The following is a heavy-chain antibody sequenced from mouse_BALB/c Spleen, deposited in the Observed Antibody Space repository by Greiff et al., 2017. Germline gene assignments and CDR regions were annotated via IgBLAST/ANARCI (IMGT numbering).Heavy chain of an antibody. V-gene: IGHV1-5*01. Sequence: EVHLVESGTVLARPGASVKMSCKASGYTFTSYWMHWVKQRPGQGLEWIGAIYPGNSDTSYNQKFKGKAKLTAVTSTSTAYMELSSLTNEDSAVYYCTRQRANWDPFDYWGQGTTLTVSS. D-gene: IGHD4-1*01. J-gene: IGHJ2*01. CDR3: TRQRANWDPFDY. CDR2: IYPGNSDT. CDR1: GYTFTSYW.